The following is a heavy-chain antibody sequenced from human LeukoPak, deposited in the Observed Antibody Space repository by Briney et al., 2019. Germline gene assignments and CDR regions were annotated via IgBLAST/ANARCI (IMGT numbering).Heavy chain of an antibody. CDR2: ISWNSGSI. Sequence: PGRSLRLSCAASGFTFDDYAMHWVRQAPGKGLEWVSGISWNSGSIGYADSVKGRFTISRDNAKNSLYLQMNSLRAEDTALCYCAKDAYGDYYYGMDVWGQGTTVTVSS. D-gene: IGHD4-17*01. CDR3: AKDAYGDYYYGMDV. J-gene: IGHJ6*02. CDR1: GFTFDDYA. V-gene: IGHV3-9*01.